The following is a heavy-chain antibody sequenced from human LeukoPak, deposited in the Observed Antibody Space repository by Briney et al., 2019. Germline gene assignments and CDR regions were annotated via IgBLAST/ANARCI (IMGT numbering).Heavy chain of an antibody. J-gene: IGHJ6*03. D-gene: IGHD3-22*01. Sequence: PSETLSLTCAVYGGSFSGYYWSWIRQPPGKGLAWIGEINHSGSTNYNPSLKSRVTISVDTSKNQFSLKLSSVTAADTAVYYCARGRRLIVVGHYYYYMDVWGKGTSVTVSS. V-gene: IGHV4-34*01. CDR1: GGSFSGYY. CDR2: INHSGST. CDR3: ARGRRLIVVGHYYYYMDV.